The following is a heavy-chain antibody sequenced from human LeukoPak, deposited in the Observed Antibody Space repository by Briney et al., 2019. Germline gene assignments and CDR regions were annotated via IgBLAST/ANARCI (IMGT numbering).Heavy chain of an antibody. Sequence: SETLSLTCTVSGGSISSYYWSWIRQPPGKGLEWIGYVYYSGSTSYNPSLKIRVTISVATSKNQFSLKLSSVTAADTAIYYCAREVYDTSGYYRHFDYWGQGTLVTVSS. V-gene: IGHV4-59*01. CDR2: VYYSGST. D-gene: IGHD3-22*01. J-gene: IGHJ4*02. CDR3: AREVYDTSGYYRHFDY. CDR1: GGSISSYY.